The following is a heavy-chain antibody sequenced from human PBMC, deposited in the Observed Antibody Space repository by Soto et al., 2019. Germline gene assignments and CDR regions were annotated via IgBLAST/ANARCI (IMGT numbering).Heavy chain of an antibody. CDR2: IYYSGST. V-gene: IGHV4-59*08. CDR3: ARHSNRSYRLYFFDY. J-gene: IGHJ4*02. Sequence: SETLSLTCTVSGGSVSSYYWSWIRQSPGKGLEWIGYIYYSGSTKYKPSLKSRVTISVDTSKNQFSLKVSSATAADTAVYYCARHSNRSYRLYFFDYWGLGALVTVSS. D-gene: IGHD1-26*01. CDR1: GGSVSSYY.